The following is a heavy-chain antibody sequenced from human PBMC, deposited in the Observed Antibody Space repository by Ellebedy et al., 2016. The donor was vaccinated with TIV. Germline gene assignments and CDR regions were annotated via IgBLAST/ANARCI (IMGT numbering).Heavy chain of an antibody. J-gene: IGHJ4*02. D-gene: IGHD5-12*01. CDR2: ISGSGGST. CDR1: GFTFSSYA. Sequence: GESLKISXAASGFTFSSYAMSWVRQAPGKGLEWVSAISGSGGSTYYADSVKGRFTISRDNSKNTLYLQMNSLRAEDTAVYYCAKDVKSSGSVYFDYWGQGTLVTVSS. V-gene: IGHV3-23*01. CDR3: AKDVKSSGSVYFDY.